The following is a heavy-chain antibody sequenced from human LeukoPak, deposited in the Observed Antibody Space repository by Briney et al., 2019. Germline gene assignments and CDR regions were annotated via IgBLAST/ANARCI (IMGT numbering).Heavy chain of an antibody. J-gene: IGHJ6*02. D-gene: IGHD3-3*01. CDR3: ARDRRGYYDFWSGYPHYYYYGMDV. V-gene: IGHV3-13*01. Sequence: TGGSLRLSCAASGFTFSSYDMHWVRQATGKGLEWVSAIGTAGDTYYPGSVKGRFTISRENAKNSLYLQMNSLRAGDTAVYYCARDRRGYYDFWSGYPHYYYYGMDVWGQGTTVTVSS. CDR1: GFTFSSYD. CDR2: IGTAGDT.